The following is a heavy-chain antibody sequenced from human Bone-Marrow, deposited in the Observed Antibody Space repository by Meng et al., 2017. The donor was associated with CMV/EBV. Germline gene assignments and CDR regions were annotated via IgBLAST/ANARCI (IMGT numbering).Heavy chain of an antibody. CDR1: GYTFTSYY. D-gene: IGHD3-3*01. CDR2: INPSGGST. J-gene: IGHJ4*02. CDR3: ARATLRFPDY. V-gene: IGHV1-46*01. Sequence: NVSCKASGYTFTSYYIYWVRQAPGQGLEWMGVINPSGGSTNYAQKFQGRITMTRDTSTSTVYMELSSLRSEDTAVYYCARATLRFPDYWGQGTLVTVSS.